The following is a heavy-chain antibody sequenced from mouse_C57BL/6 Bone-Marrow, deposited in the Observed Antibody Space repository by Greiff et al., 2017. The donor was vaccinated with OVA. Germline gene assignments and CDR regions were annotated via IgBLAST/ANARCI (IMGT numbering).Heavy chain of an antibody. Sequence: VQLQQSGPVLVKPGASVKMSCKASGYTFTDYYMNWVKQSHGKSLEWIGVINPYNGGTSYNQKFKGKATLTVDKSSSTAYMELNSLTSEDSAVYYCARSGRRSPSWFAYWGQGTLVTVSA. D-gene: IGHD3-1*01. CDR3: ARSGRRSPSWFAY. J-gene: IGHJ3*01. V-gene: IGHV1-19*01. CDR1: GYTFTDYY. CDR2: INPYNGGT.